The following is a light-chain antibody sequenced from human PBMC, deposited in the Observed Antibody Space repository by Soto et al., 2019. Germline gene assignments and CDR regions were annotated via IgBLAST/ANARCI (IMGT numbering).Light chain of an antibody. V-gene: IGLV2-8*01. Sequence: SALTQPPSASGSPGQSVTISCTGTSSDVGGYNYVSWYQQHPGKAPKLMIYEVNKRPSGVPDRFSGSKSGNTASLTVSGLQAEDEADYYCSSYAGSNNLIFGGGTQLTVL. J-gene: IGLJ7*01. CDR3: SSYAGSNNLI. CDR2: EVN. CDR1: SSDVGGYNY.